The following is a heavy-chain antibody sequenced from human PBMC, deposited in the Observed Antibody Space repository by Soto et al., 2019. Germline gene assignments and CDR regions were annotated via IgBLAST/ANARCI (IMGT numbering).Heavy chain of an antibody. CDR3: AKVRRANITPREPYHDAFEG. V-gene: IGHV1-3*04. J-gene: IGHJ3*01. CDR2: ITTGNGNT. CDR1: GYTFTTCA. Sequence: ASVKVSCKTSGYTFTTCAIHWARQAPGQGLEWMGWITTGNGNTKYSQKFQGRVTITRDTSATTAYMELSSLTSEDTAVYCCAKVRRANITPREPYHDAFEGWGQGAMGTVSS. D-gene: IGHD1-20*01.